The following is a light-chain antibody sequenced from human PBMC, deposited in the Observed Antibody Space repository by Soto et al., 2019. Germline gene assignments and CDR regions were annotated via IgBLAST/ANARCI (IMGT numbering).Light chain of an antibody. CDR3: QQYNTYPWT. CDR2: MAS. V-gene: IGKV1-5*03. J-gene: IGKJ1*01. Sequence: DIQMSQSPSILSASIGDRVTITCRASQSIGVWLAWFQQKPGKAPELLIYMASNLYTGAPSRFSGSGSATDFTLTISCLQTDDFGTFYCQQYNTYPWTFGQGTEVEIK. CDR1: QSIGVW.